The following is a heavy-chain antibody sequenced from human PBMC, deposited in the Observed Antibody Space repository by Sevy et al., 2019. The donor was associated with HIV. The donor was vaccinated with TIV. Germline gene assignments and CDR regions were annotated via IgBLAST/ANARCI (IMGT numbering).Heavy chain of an antibody. Sequence: GGSLRLSCAASGFTFDDYAMHWVRQAPGKGLEWVSAITSNSGVKGYAGSVKGRFTISRDNAKNSLFLQMDSLRVEDTALYYCAKDFSTSGKYGNEPFDDWGQGTLVTVSS. V-gene: IGHV3-9*01. CDR2: ITSNSGVK. CDR3: AKDFSTSGKYGNEPFDD. CDR1: GFTFDDYA. J-gene: IGHJ4*02. D-gene: IGHD1-26*01.